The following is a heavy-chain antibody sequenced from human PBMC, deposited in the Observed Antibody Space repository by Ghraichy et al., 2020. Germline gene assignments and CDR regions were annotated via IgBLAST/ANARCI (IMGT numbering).Heavy chain of an antibody. CDR2: IHKSGTT. CDR3: ARDVRVDRGVGVGHYGMDV. J-gene: IGHJ6*02. CDR1: GGSFSDYF. Sequence: SETLSLTCAVFGGSFSDYFWTWIRQRPGKGLEWIGYIHKSGTTSYNPSLKSRVTVSMDSSKNQFSLKLTTVTAADTALYYCARDVRVDRGVGVGHYGMDVWGQGTTVTVSS. D-gene: IGHD2-15*01. V-gene: IGHV4-34*09.